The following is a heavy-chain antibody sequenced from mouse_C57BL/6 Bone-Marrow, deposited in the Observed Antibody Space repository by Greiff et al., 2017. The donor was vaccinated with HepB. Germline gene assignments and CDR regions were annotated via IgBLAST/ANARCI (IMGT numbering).Heavy chain of an antibody. J-gene: IGHJ3*01. V-gene: IGHV1-19*01. D-gene: IGHD2-1*01. CDR3: ARAFYYGNSWFAY. CDR1: GYTFTDYY. CDR2: INPYNGGT. Sequence: EVMLVESGPVLVKPGASVKMSCKASGYTFTDYYMNWVKQSHGKSLEWIGVINPYNGGTSYNQKFKGKATLTVDKSSSTAYMELNSLTSEDSAVYYCARAFYYGNSWFAYWGQGTLVTVSA.